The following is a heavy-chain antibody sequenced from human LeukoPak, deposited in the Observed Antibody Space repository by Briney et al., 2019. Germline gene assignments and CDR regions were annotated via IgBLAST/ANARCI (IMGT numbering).Heavy chain of an antibody. Sequence: SETLSLTCTVSGGSISSSSYYWGWIRQPPGKGLEWIGSIYYSGSTYHNPSLKSRVTISVDTSKNQFSLKLSSVTAADTAVYYCAREVTMIVGAFDIWGQGTMVTVSS. D-gene: IGHD3-22*01. CDR2: IYYSGST. CDR3: AREVTMIVGAFDI. J-gene: IGHJ3*02. CDR1: GGSISSSSYY. V-gene: IGHV4-39*02.